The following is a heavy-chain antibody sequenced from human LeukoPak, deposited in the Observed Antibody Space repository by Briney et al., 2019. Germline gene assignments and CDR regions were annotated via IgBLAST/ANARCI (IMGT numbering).Heavy chain of an antibody. CDR2: INPNSGGT. CDR3: ARTVPTMVRGVIPSRFDP. D-gene: IGHD3-10*01. Sequence: ASVKVSCKASGYTFTGYYMHWVRQAPGQGLEWMGWINPNSGGTNCAQKFQGRVTMTRDTSISTAYMELSRLRSDDTAVYYCARTVPTMVRGVIPSRFDPWGQGTLVTVSS. J-gene: IGHJ5*02. CDR1: GYTFTGYY. V-gene: IGHV1-2*02.